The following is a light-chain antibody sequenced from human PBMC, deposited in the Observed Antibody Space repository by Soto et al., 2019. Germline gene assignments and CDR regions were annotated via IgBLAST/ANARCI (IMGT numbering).Light chain of an antibody. CDR2: LNSDGSH. Sequence: QPVLTQSPSASASLGASVKLTCTLSSGHSSYAIAWHQQQPEKGPRYLMKLNSDGSHTKGDGIPDRFSGSSSGAERYLTISSLQSEDEADYYCQTWGTGYLLFGGGTKVTVL. CDR1: SGHSSYA. V-gene: IGLV4-69*01. CDR3: QTWGTGYLL. J-gene: IGLJ2*01.